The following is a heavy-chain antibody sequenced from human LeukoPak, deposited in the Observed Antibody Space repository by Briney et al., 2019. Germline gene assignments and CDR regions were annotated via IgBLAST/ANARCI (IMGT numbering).Heavy chain of an antibody. V-gene: IGHV1-8*01. CDR2: MNPNSGNT. J-gene: IGHJ5*02. CDR1: GYTFTSYD. D-gene: IGHD1-1*01. CDR3: ARWRTGPVTDGFDP. Sequence: ASAKVSCKASGYTFTSYDINWVRQATGQGLEWMGWMNPNSGNTGYAQKFQGRVTMTRNTSISTAYMELSSLRSEDTAVYYCARWRTGPVTDGFDPWGQGTLVTVSS.